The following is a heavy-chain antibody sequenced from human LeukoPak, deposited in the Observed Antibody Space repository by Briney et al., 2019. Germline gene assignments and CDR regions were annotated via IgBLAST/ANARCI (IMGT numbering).Heavy chain of an antibody. CDR1: GYSISSGYY. J-gene: IGHJ5*02. Sequence: SETLSLTCAVSGYSISSGYYWGWIRQPPGKGLEWLGSIYHSGSTYNNPSLKSRVTMSVDTSKNQSSLKLTSVTAADTALYYCARAYSNWFDPWGQGTLVTVSS. CDR2: IYHSGST. CDR3: ARAYSNWFDP. V-gene: IGHV4-38-2*01. D-gene: IGHD4-11*01.